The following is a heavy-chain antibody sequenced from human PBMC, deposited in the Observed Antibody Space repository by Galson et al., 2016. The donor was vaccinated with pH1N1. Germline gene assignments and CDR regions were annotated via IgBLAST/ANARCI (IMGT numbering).Heavy chain of an antibody. V-gene: IGHV3-30-3*01. D-gene: IGHD5-12*01. Sequence: SLRLSCAASGFTFNNFAMHWVRQAPGKGLEWVAVVLYDGTNEYLADSVKGRFTVSRDNSKNTLHLQMNSLRPSDTALYYCARDSEYSAYDLFQWGQGTLVAVSS. CDR2: VLYDGTNE. CDR1: GFTFNNFA. J-gene: IGHJ4*02. CDR3: ARDSEYSAYDLFQ.